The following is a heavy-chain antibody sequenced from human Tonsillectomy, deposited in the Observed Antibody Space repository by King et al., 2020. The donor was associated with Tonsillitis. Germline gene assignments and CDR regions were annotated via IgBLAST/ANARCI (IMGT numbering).Heavy chain of an antibody. Sequence: VQLVESGGGVVQPGRSLRLSCAASGFIFNNYGMHWVRQAPGKGLEWVAVISKDGSNKYYADSVKGRFTISRDNSKNTLYLQMNSLRAEDTAVYYCAKDHGYSYGFFDYWGQGTLVTVSS. D-gene: IGHD5-18*01. V-gene: IGHV3-30*18. J-gene: IGHJ4*02. CDR3: AKDHGYSYGFFDY. CDR2: ISKDGSNK. CDR1: GFIFNNYG.